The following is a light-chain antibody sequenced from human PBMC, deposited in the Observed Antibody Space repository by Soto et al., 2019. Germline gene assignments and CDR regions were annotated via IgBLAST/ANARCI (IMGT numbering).Light chain of an antibody. Sequence: DIQMTQSPSTLSASVGDRVTITCRASESISSWLAWYQQKPGKAPKLLIYKASILESGVPSRFSGCGSGTEFTLTISSLQPDDFATYYCQQYNSYSLTFGGGTKVEIK. CDR1: ESISSW. CDR2: KAS. V-gene: IGKV1-5*03. J-gene: IGKJ4*01. CDR3: QQYNSYSLT.